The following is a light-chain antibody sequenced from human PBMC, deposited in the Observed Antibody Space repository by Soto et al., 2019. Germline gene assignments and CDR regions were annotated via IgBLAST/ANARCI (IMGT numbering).Light chain of an antibody. CDR1: QSVSSSY. J-gene: IGKJ5*01. CDR2: GAS. V-gene: IGKV3-20*01. Sequence: EIVLTQSPGTLSLSPGERATLSCRASQSVSSSYLAWYQHRPGQAPRLLISGASSRATGIPDRFSGSGSGTDLTITISRLEPEDFELYYCQQYGGSPITFGQGTRLEIK. CDR3: QQYGGSPIT.